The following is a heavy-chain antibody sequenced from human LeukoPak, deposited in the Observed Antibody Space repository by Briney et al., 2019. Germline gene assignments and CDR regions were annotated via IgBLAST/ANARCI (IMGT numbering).Heavy chain of an antibody. V-gene: IGHV3-23*01. CDR2: ISGSGGST. Sequence: GGSLRLSCAASGFTFSSYGMSWVRQAPGKGLEWVSAISGSGGSTYYADSVKGRFTISRDNSKNTLYLQMNSLRAEDTAVYYCAKVVGGTNYYYYYYMDVWGKGTTVTISS. J-gene: IGHJ6*03. CDR1: GFTFSSYG. CDR3: AKVVGGTNYYYYYYMDV. D-gene: IGHD1-26*01.